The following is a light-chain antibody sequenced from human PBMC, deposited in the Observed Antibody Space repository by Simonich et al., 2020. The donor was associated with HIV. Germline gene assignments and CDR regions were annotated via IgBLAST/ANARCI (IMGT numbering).Light chain of an antibody. CDR2: WAS. J-gene: IGKJ1*01. CDR3: QQYYSTPPT. Sequence: DIVMTQSPDSLAVSLGERATINCKSSQRVLYSSNNKNYLAWYQQKPGQPPKLLIYWASTRESGVPDRFSGSGSGTDFALTISSLQAEDVAFYYCQQYYSTPPTFGQGTKVEIK. V-gene: IGKV4-1*01. CDR1: QRVLYSSNNKNY.